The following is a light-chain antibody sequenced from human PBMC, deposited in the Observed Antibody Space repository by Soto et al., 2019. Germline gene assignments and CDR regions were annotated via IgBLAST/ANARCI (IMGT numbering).Light chain of an antibody. CDR3: QHYNSYSEA. Sequence: IQMTQSPSTRSASVVGGGTSTFRASQSISSWLAWYQQKPGKATKLLIYKASSLESGVPSRFSGSGSGTEFTLTISSLQPDDFATYYCQHYNSYSEACGQGTPGDIK. J-gene: IGKJ1*01. CDR1: QSISSW. V-gene: IGKV1-5*03. CDR2: KAS.